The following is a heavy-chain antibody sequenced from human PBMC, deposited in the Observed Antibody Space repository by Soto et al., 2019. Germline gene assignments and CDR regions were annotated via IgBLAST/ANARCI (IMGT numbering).Heavy chain of an antibody. CDR1: GYTFTSYY. CDR3: ARDWREAGTTVVYSYYYGMDV. CDR2: INPSGGST. V-gene: IGHV1-46*01. J-gene: IGHJ6*02. Sequence: ASVKVSRKASGYTFTSYYMHWVRQAPGQGLEWMGIINPSGGSTSYAQKFQGRVTMTRDTSTSTVYMELSSLRSEDTAVYYCARDWREAGTTVVYSYYYGMDVWGQGTTVTVSS. D-gene: IGHD4-17*01.